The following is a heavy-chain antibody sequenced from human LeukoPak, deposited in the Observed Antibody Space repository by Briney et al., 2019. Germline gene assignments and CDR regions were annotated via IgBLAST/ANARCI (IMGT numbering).Heavy chain of an antibody. CDR2: MNPNSGNT. CDR1: GYTFTSYG. V-gene: IGHV1-8*02. J-gene: IGHJ4*02. CDR3: ARVGAHNYYGSGRGYYFDY. Sequence: ASVKVSCKASGYTFTSYGISWVRQATGQGLEWMGWMNPNSGNTGYAQKFQGRVTMTRNTSISTAYMELSSLRSEDTAVYYCARVGAHNYYGSGRGYYFDYWGQGTLVTVSS. D-gene: IGHD3-10*01.